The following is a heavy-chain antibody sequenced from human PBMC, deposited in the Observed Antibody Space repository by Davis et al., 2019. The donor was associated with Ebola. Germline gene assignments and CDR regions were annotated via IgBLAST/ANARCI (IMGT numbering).Heavy chain of an antibody. Sequence: ASVKVSCTASGVTFSSYAISWVRQAPGQGLEWMGWINPNSGGTNYAQKFQGWVTMTRDTSISTAYIELSRLRSDDTAVYYCAKGGGTTSYYYGMDVWGQWTTVTVSS. CDR3: AKGGGTTSYYYGMDV. CDR2: INPNSGGT. CDR1: GVTFSSYA. J-gene: IGHJ6*02. V-gene: IGHV1-2*04. D-gene: IGHD1-7*01.